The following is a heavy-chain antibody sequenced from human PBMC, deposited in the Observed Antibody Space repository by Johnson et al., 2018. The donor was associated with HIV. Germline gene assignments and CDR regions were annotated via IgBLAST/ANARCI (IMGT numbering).Heavy chain of an antibody. CDR1: GFTFDDYA. Sequence: VHLVESGGGLVQPGRSLRLSCTASGFTFDDYAMHWVRQAPGKGLEWVSGISWNSGSIGYADSVKGRFTISRDNAKNSLHLQMNSLRAEDTALYYCAKGFDAFDIWGQGTMVTVSS. CDR3: AKGFDAFDI. CDR2: ISWNSGSI. J-gene: IGHJ3*02. V-gene: IGHV3-9*01.